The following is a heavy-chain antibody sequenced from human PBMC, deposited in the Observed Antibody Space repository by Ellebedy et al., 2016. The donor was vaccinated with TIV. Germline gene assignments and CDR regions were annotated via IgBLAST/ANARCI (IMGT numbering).Heavy chain of an antibody. CDR2: INVYNENT. V-gene: IGHV1-18*04. CDR1: GYDFATYG. Sequence: ASVKVSCXASGYDFATYGISWVRQAPGQGLEWMGWINVYNENTNYAPKFQGRVTMTTETSTSTAYMELQSLSSDDTAVYYCARTDLQSDSWGQGTLVTVSS. D-gene: IGHD5-24*01. CDR3: ARTDLQSDS. J-gene: IGHJ4*02.